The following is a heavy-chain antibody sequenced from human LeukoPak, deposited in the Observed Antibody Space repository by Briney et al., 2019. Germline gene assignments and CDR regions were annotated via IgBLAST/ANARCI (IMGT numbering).Heavy chain of an antibody. CDR1: GFTFRDYD. V-gene: IGHV3-23*01. J-gene: IGHJ4*02. D-gene: IGHD5-12*01. CDR2: ISNSGAKT. CDR3: GEVGSGNKFDY. Sequence: GGSLRLSCAASGFTFRDYDMSWVRQAPGKGLEWVSAISNSGAKTYYADSVKGRFTISRDNSKNTLYLQMNSLRDEDTAVYYCGEVGSGNKFDYWGQGTLVTVSS.